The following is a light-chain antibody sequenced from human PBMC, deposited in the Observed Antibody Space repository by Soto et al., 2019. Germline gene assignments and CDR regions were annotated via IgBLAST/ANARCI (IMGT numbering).Light chain of an antibody. V-gene: IGKV1-6*01. CDR1: QDIRNE. CDR2: AAS. Sequence: AIQMTQSPSSLSASVGDRVTITCRASQDIRNELGWYQQKPGRAPKLLIYAASSLQSGVSLRFSGSGSGTDFTLTISSLQPEDFATYYCLQDYSYPLTFGQGTKLEIK. J-gene: IGKJ2*01. CDR3: LQDYSYPLT.